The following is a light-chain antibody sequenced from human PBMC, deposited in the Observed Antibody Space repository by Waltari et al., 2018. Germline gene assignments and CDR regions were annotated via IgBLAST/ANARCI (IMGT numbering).Light chain of an antibody. V-gene: IGLV2-11*01. J-gene: IGLJ2*01. Sequence: QSALTQPRSVSGSPGQSVTISCTGTSSDDGGYNYVSWYQQHPGKAPKLRMYDVSKRPSVVTVRFSGSKSGNTASRTISGLQAEDEADYYCCSYAGSYSVVFGGGTKLTVL. CDR3: CSYAGSYSVV. CDR2: DVS. CDR1: SSDDGGYNY.